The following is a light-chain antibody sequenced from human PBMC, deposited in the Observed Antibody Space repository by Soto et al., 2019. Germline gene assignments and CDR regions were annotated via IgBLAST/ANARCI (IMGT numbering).Light chain of an antibody. V-gene: IGKV3-11*01. CDR1: QNVDKF. J-gene: IGKJ4*01. CDR2: DSS. CDR3: QQYASWPLT. Sequence: EIELTQSPATLSLSPGETATLSCRASQNVDKFLAWYQQRPGQPPRLLIFDSSNRATGVPVRFSGSGSGTVFTLTISGLQSEDFAVYFCQQYASWPLTFGGGTKVDIK.